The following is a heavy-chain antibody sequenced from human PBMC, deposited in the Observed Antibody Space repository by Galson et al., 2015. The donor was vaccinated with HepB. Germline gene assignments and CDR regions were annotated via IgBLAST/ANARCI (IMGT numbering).Heavy chain of an antibody. D-gene: IGHD6-6*01. Sequence: LSLTCAVYGGSFSGYYWSWIRQPPGKGLEWIGEINHSGSTNYNPSLKSRVTISVDTSKNQFSLKLSSVTAADTAVYYCARGASRIAARPPANYFDYWGQGTLVTVSS. CDR2: INHSGST. J-gene: IGHJ4*02. CDR3: ARGASRIAARPPANYFDY. CDR1: GGSFSGYY. V-gene: IGHV4-34*01.